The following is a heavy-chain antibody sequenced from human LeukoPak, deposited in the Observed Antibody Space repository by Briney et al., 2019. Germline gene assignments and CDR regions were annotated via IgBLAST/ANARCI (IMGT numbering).Heavy chain of an antibody. CDR2: TYWDDDK. Sequence: SAPTLTNPTPTLTLTCTFSGFSLRPGGVGVGWIRQPQGKALAWLTLTYWDDDKRYSPSLKNRLSITKDTSKNQVVLTMTNMDPVDTATYYCAYRTTTGNYVRWFDPWGQGTLVTVSS. D-gene: IGHD4-11*01. V-gene: IGHV2-5*02. J-gene: IGHJ5*02. CDR3: AYRTTTGNYVRWFDP. CDR1: GFSLRPGGVG.